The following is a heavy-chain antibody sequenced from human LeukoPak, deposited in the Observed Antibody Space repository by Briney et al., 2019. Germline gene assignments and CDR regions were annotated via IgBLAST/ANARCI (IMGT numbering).Heavy chain of an antibody. D-gene: IGHD4-11*01. Sequence: GGSLRLSCAASGFTFSNYEMNWVRQAPGKGLEWLSYINSGGSTIYYADSVRGRFTISRDKAKNSLYLHMNTLRAEDTAVYYCARDNTVPYFAYWGQGTLVTVSS. J-gene: IGHJ4*02. CDR3: ARDNTVPYFAY. CDR2: INSGGSTI. CDR1: GFTFSNYE. V-gene: IGHV3-48*03.